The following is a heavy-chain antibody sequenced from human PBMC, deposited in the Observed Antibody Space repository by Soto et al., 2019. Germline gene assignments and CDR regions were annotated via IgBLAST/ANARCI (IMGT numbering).Heavy chain of an antibody. V-gene: IGHV3-30-3*01. D-gene: IGHD5-12*01. CDR2: ISYDGSNK. Sequence: VGSLGLSCSFSLFSFSSYDMHWVRQAPGKGLEWVAVISYDGSNKYYADSVKGRFTISRDNSKNTLYLQMNSLRAEDTAVYYSPIGGYIGYDPTDSMCYWVQ. CDR1: LFSFSSYD. CDR3: PIGGYIGYDPTDSMCY. J-gene: IGHJ4*02.